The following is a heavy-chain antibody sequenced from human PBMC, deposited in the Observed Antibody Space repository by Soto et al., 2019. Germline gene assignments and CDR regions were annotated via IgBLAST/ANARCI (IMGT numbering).Heavy chain of an antibody. CDR2: IIPIFGTA. J-gene: IGHJ6*02. D-gene: IGHD1-20*01. CDR3: ARGITGTVSYYYGMDV. Sequence: QVQLVQSGAEVKKPGSSVKVSCKASGGTFSSYAISWVRQAPGQGLEWMGGIIPIFGTANYAQKFQGRATITADESTSTAYMELSSLRSEDTAVYYCARGITGTVSYYYGMDVWGQGTTVTVSS. CDR1: GGTFSSYA. V-gene: IGHV1-69*12.